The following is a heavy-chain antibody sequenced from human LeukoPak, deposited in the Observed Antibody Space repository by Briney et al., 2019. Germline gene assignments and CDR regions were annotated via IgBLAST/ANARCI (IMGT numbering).Heavy chain of an antibody. Sequence: SQTLSLTCTVSGDSIRSGDYYWSWIRQPPGKGLEWIGYIYHSGSTYYNPSLKSRVTISMDRSKNQFSLQLTSVTAADTAVYYCARDGAFEYSRSPSFDYWGQGSLVTVSS. CDR3: ARDGAFEYSRSPSFDY. D-gene: IGHD6-6*01. V-gene: IGHV4-30-2*01. CDR1: GDSIRSGDYY. J-gene: IGHJ4*02. CDR2: IYHSGST.